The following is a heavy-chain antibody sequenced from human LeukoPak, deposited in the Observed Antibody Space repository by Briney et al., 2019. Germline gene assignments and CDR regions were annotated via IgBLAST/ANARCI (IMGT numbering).Heavy chain of an antibody. CDR2: VWYDGSNK. D-gene: IGHD1-26*01. CDR3: ARDRPTGSYYSIDY. CDR1: GFTFNEFG. Sequence: GRSLRLSCAASGFTFNEFGVHWVRQAPGQGLEWVALVWYDGSNKYYADSVKGRFTISRDNSKNTVYLQMNSLRVEDTAIYYCARDRPTGSYYSIDYWGQGTLAAVSS. J-gene: IGHJ4*02. V-gene: IGHV3-33*01.